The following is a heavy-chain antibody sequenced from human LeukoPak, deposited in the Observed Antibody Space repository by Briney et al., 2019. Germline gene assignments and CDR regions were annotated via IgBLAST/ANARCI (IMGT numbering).Heavy chain of an antibody. Sequence: PSETLSLTCTVSGGSISGYYWSWNRQPPGKRLEWIGYVYDTGATNYNPSLKSRFTISIDTSKNQFSLYLSSVTAADTAVYYCARLPLIATTRGGFDPWGQGTLVTVSS. J-gene: IGHJ5*02. CDR3: ARLPLIATTRGGFDP. D-gene: IGHD1/OR15-1a*01. CDR2: VYDTGAT. CDR1: GGSISGYY. V-gene: IGHV4-59*08.